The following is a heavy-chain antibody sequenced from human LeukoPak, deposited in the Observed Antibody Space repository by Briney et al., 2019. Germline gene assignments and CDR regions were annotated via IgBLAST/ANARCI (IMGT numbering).Heavy chain of an antibody. Sequence: GASLKISCKASGYRFTSYWIGWVRQLPGKGLEWMGIIYPCHSDIRYSPSFQGQVTLSADKSNNPASLQWSSLTAADTAVYYCARSYYDTSGFNWFNPWGQGTQVTVSS. CDR2: IYPCHSDI. CDR3: ARSYYDTSGFNWFNP. J-gene: IGHJ5*02. CDR1: GYRFTSYW. V-gene: IGHV5-51*01. D-gene: IGHD3-22*01.